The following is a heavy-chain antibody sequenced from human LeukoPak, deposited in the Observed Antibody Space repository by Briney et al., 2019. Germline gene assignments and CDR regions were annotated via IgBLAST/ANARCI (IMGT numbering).Heavy chain of an antibody. CDR1: GGSISSSSYS. CDR3: ARDRGYDFWSGYYFDY. D-gene: IGHD3-3*01. V-gene: IGHV4-39*07. CDR2: IYYSGST. J-gene: IGHJ4*02. Sequence: SETLSLTCTVSGGSISSSSYSWGWFRQPPGKGLEWIGSIYYSGSTYYNPSLKSRVTISVDTSKNQFSLKLSSVTAADTAVYYCARDRGYDFWSGYYFDYWGQGTLVTVSS.